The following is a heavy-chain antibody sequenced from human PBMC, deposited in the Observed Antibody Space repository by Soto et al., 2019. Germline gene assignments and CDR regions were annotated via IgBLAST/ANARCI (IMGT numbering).Heavy chain of an antibody. D-gene: IGHD2-2*02. CDR3: ARAPYGYCSSTSCYTLTNWFDP. CDR1: GGSISSSNW. V-gene: IGHV4-4*02. Sequence: LSLTCAVSGGSISSSNWWSWVRQPPGKGLEWIGEIYHSGSTNYNPSLKSRVTISVDTSKNQFSLKLSSVTAADTAVYYCARAPYGYCSSTSCYTLTNWFDPWGQGTLVTVSS. CDR2: IYHSGST. J-gene: IGHJ5*02.